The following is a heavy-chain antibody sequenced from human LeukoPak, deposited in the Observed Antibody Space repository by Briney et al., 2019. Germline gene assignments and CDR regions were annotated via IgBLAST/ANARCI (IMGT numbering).Heavy chain of an antibody. J-gene: IGHJ5*02. CDR1: GYSFTSYW. CDR3: ARSQGYCSGGSCLQGDWFDP. V-gene: IGHV5-51*01. Sequence: GESLKISCKGSGYSFTSYWIGWVRQMPGKGLEWMGIIYPGDSDTRYSPSFQGQVTISADKSISTAYLQWSSLKASDTAMYYCARSQGYCSGGSCLQGDWFDPWGRGTLVTVSS. CDR2: IYPGDSDT. D-gene: IGHD2-15*01.